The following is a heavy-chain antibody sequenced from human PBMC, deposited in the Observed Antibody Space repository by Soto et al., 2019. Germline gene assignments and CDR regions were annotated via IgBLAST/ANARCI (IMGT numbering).Heavy chain of an antibody. Sequence: SVKVSCKASGYTFTSYGISWVRQAPGQGLEWMGGIIPIFGTANYAQKFQGRVTITADESTSTAYMELSSLRSEDTAVYYCARHYRGGTMIVVVIRNYYYYGMDVWGQGTTVTVSS. J-gene: IGHJ6*02. CDR1: GYTFTSYG. V-gene: IGHV1-69*13. CDR3: ARHYRGGTMIVVVIRNYYYYGMDV. D-gene: IGHD3-22*01. CDR2: IIPIFGTA.